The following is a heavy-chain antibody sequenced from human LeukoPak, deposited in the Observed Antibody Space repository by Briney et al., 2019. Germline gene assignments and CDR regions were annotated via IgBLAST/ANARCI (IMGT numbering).Heavy chain of an antibody. CDR2: ISRTSDIV. CDR1: GFTFSGYT. D-gene: IGHD3-16*01. Sequence: GGSLRLSCAASGFTFSGYTLNWVRHAPGKGLEWVSYISRTSDIVSYADSVRGRFTISRDNAKNSLYLQMSSLRAEDTAVYYCARDYGYAFDTWGQGTMVTVSS. J-gene: IGHJ3*02. V-gene: IGHV3-48*01. CDR3: ARDYGYAFDT.